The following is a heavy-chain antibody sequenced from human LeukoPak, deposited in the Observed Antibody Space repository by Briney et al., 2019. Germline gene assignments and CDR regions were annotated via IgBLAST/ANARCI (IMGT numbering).Heavy chain of an antibody. CDR3: ARQEATVVNY. D-gene: IGHD4-23*01. V-gene: IGHV4-4*07. Sequence: SETLSLTCTVSGDSISSYYWNWIRQPAGKGLEWIGRIDTSGSTNYNPSLKSRVTVSVDTSKNQFSLKLSSVTAADTAVYYCARQEATVVNYWGQGTLVTVSS. J-gene: IGHJ4*02. CDR1: GDSISSYY. CDR2: IDTSGST.